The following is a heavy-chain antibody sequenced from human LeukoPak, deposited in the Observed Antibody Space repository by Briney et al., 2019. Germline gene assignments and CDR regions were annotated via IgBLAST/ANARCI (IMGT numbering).Heavy chain of an antibody. Sequence: PSETLSLTCTVSGGSINSYYWNWIRQPAGKGLEWIGRIYTCGSTNNNPSLKSRVTMSVDTSKNQFSLQLNSVTAADTAVYYCTRGVFGRAFDIWGQGTMVTVSS. CDR3: TRGVFGRAFDI. V-gene: IGHV4-4*07. D-gene: IGHD2-8*01. CDR2: IYTCGST. J-gene: IGHJ3*02. CDR1: GGSINSYY.